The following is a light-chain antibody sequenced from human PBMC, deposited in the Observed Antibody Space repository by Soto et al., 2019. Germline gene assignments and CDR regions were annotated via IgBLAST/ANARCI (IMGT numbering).Light chain of an antibody. Sequence: DIVMTQSPDSLAVSLGERATINCKSSQSVLYSSNNNNYLAWYQQKPGQPPKLLIYWASTRESGVPDRFSGSGSGTDFTLTISSLQAGDVAVYYCQQYYSTPQTFGQGTKVEIK. CDR1: QSVLYSSNNNNY. CDR3: QQYYSTPQT. CDR2: WAS. J-gene: IGKJ1*01. V-gene: IGKV4-1*01.